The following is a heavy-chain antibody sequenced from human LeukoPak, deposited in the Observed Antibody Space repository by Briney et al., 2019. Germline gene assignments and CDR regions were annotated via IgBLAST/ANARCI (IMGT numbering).Heavy chain of an antibody. D-gene: IGHD1-26*01. CDR1: GFTFSDSY. Sequence: GGSLRLSCAASGFTFSDSYMSWIRQAPGKGLEWVSYISGSGSFIYYADSVKGRFTISRDNAENSLCLQMNSLRAEDTAVYYCAREVGPSKVFDYWGQGTLVTVSS. CDR3: AREVGPSKVFDY. V-gene: IGHV3-11*01. J-gene: IGHJ4*02. CDR2: ISGSGSFI.